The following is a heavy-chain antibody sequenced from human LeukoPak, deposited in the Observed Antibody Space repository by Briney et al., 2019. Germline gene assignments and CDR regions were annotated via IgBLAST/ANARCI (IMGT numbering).Heavy chain of an antibody. V-gene: IGHV3-74*01. Sequence: GGSLRLSCAASGFTFSSYWMNWVRQAPGKGLVWVSRINSDGNYTTYADSVKGRFTISRDNAKNTLSLQMNSLRAEDTAVYYCAREYSSGWTPDYWGQEPWSPSPQ. CDR3: AREYSSGWTPDY. CDR1: GFTFSSYW. D-gene: IGHD6-19*01. CDR2: INSDGNYT. J-gene: IGHJ4*01.